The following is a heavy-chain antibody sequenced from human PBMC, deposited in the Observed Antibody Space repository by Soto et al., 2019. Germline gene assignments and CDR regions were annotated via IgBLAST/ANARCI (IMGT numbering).Heavy chain of an antibody. V-gene: IGHV3-30*18. J-gene: IGHJ6*02. CDR3: PKDRALGATFSDGMDV. CDR2: ISYDGSNK. CDR1: GFTFSSYG. Sequence: GGSLRLSCAASGFTFSSYGMHWVRQAPGKGLEWVAVISYDGSNKYYADSVKGRFTISRDNSKNTLYLQMNSLRAEDTAVYYCPKDRALGATFSDGMDVWCQGTTVTVSS. D-gene: IGHD1-26*01.